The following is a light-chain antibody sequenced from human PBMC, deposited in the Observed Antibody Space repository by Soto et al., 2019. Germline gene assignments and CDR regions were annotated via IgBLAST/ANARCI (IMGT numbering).Light chain of an antibody. V-gene: IGLV2-14*01. J-gene: IGLJ1*01. CDR2: DVS. Sequence: QSALTQPASVSGSPGQSITISCTGTSSDVGGYNYVSCYQQYPGKAPKLMIYDVSNRPSGVSNRFSGSKSGNTASLTISGLQAEDEADYYCTSYTTSSTLVFGTGTKVTVL. CDR1: SSDVGGYNY. CDR3: TSYTTSSTLV.